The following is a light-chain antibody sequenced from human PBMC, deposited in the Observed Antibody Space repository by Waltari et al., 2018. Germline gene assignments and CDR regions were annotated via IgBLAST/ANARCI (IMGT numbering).Light chain of an antibody. V-gene: IGKV3-20*01. J-gene: IGKJ1*01. Sequence: EIVLTQSPGSLSSSPGERVTLSCRASQGVSRALAWYQQKPGQAPRLRIFGASNRATGSPDRFSGSGSETDFSLTISRLEPEDFAVYYCQHYVRLPATFGRGTKVEIK. CDR1: QGVSRA. CDR3: QHYVRLPAT. CDR2: GAS.